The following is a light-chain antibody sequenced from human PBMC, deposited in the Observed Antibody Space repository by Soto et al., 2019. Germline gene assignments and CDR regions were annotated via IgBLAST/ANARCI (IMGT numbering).Light chain of an antibody. V-gene: IGKV3-11*01. CDR1: QSVRSY. CDR3: QQRSDWPYT. Sequence: EIVLTQSPATLSLSPGERATLSCRASQSVRSYLAWYQQKPGQAPRLLIYDASNRAPGIPARFSGSGSETDFTLTISSLEPEDFAVYYCQQRSDWPYTFGQGAKLE. J-gene: IGKJ2*01. CDR2: DAS.